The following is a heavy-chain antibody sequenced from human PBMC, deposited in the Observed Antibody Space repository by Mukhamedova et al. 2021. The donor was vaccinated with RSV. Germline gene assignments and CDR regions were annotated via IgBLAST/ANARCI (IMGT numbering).Heavy chain of an antibody. Sequence: APGEGLMWVARSKYDGTTTTYADSVEGRFTIFRDNGKNTLYLEMNSLRVEDTAVYYCTKSDWFDPWGQGTLVTVSS. CDR2: SKYDGTTT. J-gene: IGHJ5*02. CDR3: TKSDWFDP. V-gene: IGHV3-74*01.